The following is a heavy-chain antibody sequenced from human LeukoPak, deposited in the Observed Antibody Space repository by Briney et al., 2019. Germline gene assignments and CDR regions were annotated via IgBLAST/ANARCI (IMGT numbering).Heavy chain of an antibody. CDR2: IKVDGSEK. CDR1: GFTFSNFW. V-gene: IGHV3-7*03. D-gene: IGHD3-16*01. CDR3: ASYPRGGMAFDY. Sequence: GGSLRLSCAASGFTFSNFWMSWVRQAPGKGLEWVANIKVDGSEKYYVDSVKGRFTISRDNAENSLYLQMNSLRAEDTAVYYCASYPRGGMAFDYWGQGTLVTVSS. J-gene: IGHJ4*02.